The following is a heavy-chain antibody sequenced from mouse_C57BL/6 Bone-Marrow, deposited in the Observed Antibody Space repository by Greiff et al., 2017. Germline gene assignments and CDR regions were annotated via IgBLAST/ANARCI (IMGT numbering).Heavy chain of an antibody. V-gene: IGHV1-42*01. CDR2: INPSTGGT. J-gene: IGHJ2*01. CDR3: ARGGVTTVVAHYMDY. CDR1: GYSFTGYY. Sequence: DVQLQESGPELVKPGASVKISCKASGYSFTGYYMNWVKQSPEKSLEWIGEINPSTGGTTYNQKFKAKATLTVDKSSSTAYMQLKSLTSEDSAVYYCARGGVTTVVAHYMDYWGQGTTLTVSS. D-gene: IGHD1-1*01.